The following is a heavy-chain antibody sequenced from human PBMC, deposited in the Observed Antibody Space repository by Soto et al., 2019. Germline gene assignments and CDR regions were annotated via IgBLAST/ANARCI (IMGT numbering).Heavy chain of an antibody. Sequence: QVQLQESGPGLVKPSQTLSLTCTVSGGSINIGGFYWSWVRQHPGKGLEWIGYIYHSGSTYYNPSLKSRVTISEDTSKNQFSLKLSSVTAADTAVYYWARRGFRYGGGYFDLWGRGTLVTVSS. V-gene: IGHV4-31*03. CDR1: GGSINIGGFY. CDR3: ARRGFRYGGGYFDL. J-gene: IGHJ2*01. CDR2: IYHSGST. D-gene: IGHD5-18*01.